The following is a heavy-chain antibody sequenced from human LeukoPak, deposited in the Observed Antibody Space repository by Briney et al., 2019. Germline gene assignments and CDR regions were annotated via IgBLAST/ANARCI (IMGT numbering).Heavy chain of an antibody. CDR3: AREGYSGYDLNWFDP. J-gene: IGHJ5*02. CDR2: ISSSSSYI. Sequence: GGSLRLSCAASGFTFSSYSMNWVRQAPGKGLEWVSSISSSSSYIYYADSVKGRFTISRDNAKNSLYLQMNSLRAEDTAVYYCAREGYSGYDLNWFDPWGQGTLVTVSS. D-gene: IGHD5-12*01. V-gene: IGHV3-21*04. CDR1: GFTFSSYS.